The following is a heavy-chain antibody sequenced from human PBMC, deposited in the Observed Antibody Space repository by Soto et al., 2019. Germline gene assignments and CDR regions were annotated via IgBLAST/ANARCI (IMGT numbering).Heavy chain of an antibody. CDR3: ATDLKTGTERGKFDY. Sequence: EVQLVESGGGLVNPGGSLRLSCAASGFTFNNAWMSWVRQAPGEGREWVGRIKSNTDGGTADYAAPVNGRFTVSRDDSKNTVYLQMNSLKTEDTAVYYCATDLKTGTERGKFDYWGQGTLVTVSS. D-gene: IGHD1-1*01. J-gene: IGHJ4*02. V-gene: IGHV3-15*01. CDR2: IKSNTDGGTA. CDR1: GFTFNNAW.